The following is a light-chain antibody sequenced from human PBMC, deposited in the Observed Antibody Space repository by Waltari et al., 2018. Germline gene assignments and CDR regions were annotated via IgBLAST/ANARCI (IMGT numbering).Light chain of an antibody. V-gene: IGKV1-5*03. CDR3: QQYNSYSLLS. CDR2: KAS. J-gene: IGKJ4*01. Sequence: DIQMTQSPSTLSASVGDRVIFSCRASQSISKWLAWYQQKPGKAPKLLSYKASTLESGVPSRFSGSGSGTDFTLTISSLQPEDFATYYCQQYNSYSLLSFGGGTKVEIK. CDR1: QSISKW.